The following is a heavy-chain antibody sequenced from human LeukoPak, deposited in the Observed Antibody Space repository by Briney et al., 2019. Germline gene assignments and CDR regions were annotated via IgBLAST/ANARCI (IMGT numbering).Heavy chain of an antibody. CDR1: GFTFSSYG. V-gene: IGHV3-20*04. Sequence: PGGTLRLSCAASGFTFSSYGMSWVRQAPGKGLEWVSGINWNGGSTGYADSVKGRFTISRDNAKNSLYLQMNSLRAEDTAVYYCARDSSGAFDIWGQGTMVTVSS. CDR3: ARDSSGAFDI. CDR2: INWNGGST. D-gene: IGHD3-22*01. J-gene: IGHJ3*02.